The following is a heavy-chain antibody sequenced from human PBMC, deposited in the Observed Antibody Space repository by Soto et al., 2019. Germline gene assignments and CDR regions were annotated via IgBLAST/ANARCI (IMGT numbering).Heavy chain of an antibody. CDR2: LSYAGDT. CDR1: GFTLSTYGMHWHD. CDR3: AKGPHTESGYSYMDA. D-gene: IGHD3-10*01. J-gene: IGHJ6*03. V-gene: IGHV3-13*01. Sequence: GGSLRLSCAASGFTLSTYGMHWHDMHWVRQATGKGLEWVASLSYAGDTYYPGSVKGRFTVPRESAKNSLYLQMNSLTAGDTAVYYCAKGPHTESGYSYMDAWGKGNTLTISS.